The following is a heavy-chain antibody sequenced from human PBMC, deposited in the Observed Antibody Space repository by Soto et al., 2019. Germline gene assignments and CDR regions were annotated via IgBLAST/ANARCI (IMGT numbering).Heavy chain of an antibody. CDR3: ARDRDDYDSGNYYNRIDF. J-gene: IGHJ4*02. V-gene: IGHV1-69*01. Sequence: QVQLVQSGAEVKKPGSSVKVSCKASGGIFSTYAISWLRQAPGQGLEWMGGIIPIFGTPNYAQRFQGRVTITADESTSTTSKEPSRLRSDDTAVYYCARDRDDYDSGNYYNRIDFWGQGTLVTVSS. D-gene: IGHD3-10*01. CDR2: IIPIFGTP. CDR1: GGIFSTYA.